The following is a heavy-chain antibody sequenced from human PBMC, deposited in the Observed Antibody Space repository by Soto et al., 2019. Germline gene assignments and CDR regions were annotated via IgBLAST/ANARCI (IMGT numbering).Heavy chain of an antibody. CDR2: ISYDGSNK. CDR3: AKPHYDFLSGSTNFDY. V-gene: IGHV3-30*18. D-gene: IGHD3-3*01. CDR1: GFTFSSYG. J-gene: IGHJ4*02. Sequence: QVQLVESGGGVVQPGRSLRLSCAASGFTFSSYGMHWVRQAPGKGLEWVAVISYDGSNKYYADSVKGRFTISRDNSKNTLYLQMNSLRADDTAVYYCAKPHYDFLSGSTNFDYWGQGTLVTVSS.